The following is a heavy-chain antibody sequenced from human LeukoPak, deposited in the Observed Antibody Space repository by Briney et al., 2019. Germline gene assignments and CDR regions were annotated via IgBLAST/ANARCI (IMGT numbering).Heavy chain of an antibody. V-gene: IGHV3-30*03. Sequence: GGSLRLSCAASGFTFSSYGMHWVRQVPGKGLEWVAFIAYDGSNKYYAASVKGRFPISRDNSKNTLYLQMNSLRAEDTAVYYCARSGRGSGTFDYWGQGTLVTVSS. J-gene: IGHJ4*02. CDR1: GFTFSSYG. CDR2: IAYDGSNK. CDR3: ARSGRGSGTFDY. D-gene: IGHD3-10*01.